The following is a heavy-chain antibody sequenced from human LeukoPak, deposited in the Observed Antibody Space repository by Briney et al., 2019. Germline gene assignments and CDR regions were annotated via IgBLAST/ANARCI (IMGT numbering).Heavy chain of an antibody. CDR3: ARDGYYDSSGYVNRFDP. D-gene: IGHD3-22*01. V-gene: IGHV4-59*01. J-gene: IGHJ5*02. CDR1: GGSISSYC. CDR2: IHYSGST. Sequence: SETLSLTCTVSGGSISSYCWSWIRQPPGKGLEWIGYIHYSGSTNYNPSLKSRVTISVDTSKNQFSLKLSSVTAADTAVYYCARDGYYDSSGYVNRFDPWGQGTLVTVSS.